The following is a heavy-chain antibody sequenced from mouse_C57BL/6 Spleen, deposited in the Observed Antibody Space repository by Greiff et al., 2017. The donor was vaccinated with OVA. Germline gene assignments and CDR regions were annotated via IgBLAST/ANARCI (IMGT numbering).Heavy chain of an antibody. CDR2: IRNKANNHAT. CDR3: TRGDYDGGYWYFDV. Sequence: EVKVEESGGGLVQPGGSMKLSCAASGFTFSDAWMDWVRQSPEKGLEWVAEIRNKANNHATYYAESVKGRFTISRDDSKSSVYLQMNSLRAEDTGIYYCTRGDYDGGYWYFDVWGTGTTVTVSS. V-gene: IGHV6-6*01. J-gene: IGHJ1*03. D-gene: IGHD2-4*01. CDR1: GFTFSDAW.